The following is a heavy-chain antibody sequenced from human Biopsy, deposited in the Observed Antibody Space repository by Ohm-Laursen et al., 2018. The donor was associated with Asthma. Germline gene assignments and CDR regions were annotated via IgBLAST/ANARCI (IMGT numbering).Heavy chain of an antibody. V-gene: IGHV3-30-3*01. D-gene: IGHD6-19*01. Sequence: LRLSCTASRFTYAMHWVRQAPGKGLEWVAVISYDGSSIYYADSVQGRFTISRDNSKNTLSLQMNSLTAEDTAVYYCAREGVAGTHIEDWGQGTLVTVSS. CDR2: ISYDGSSI. CDR1: RFTYA. CDR3: AREGVAGTHIED. J-gene: IGHJ4*02.